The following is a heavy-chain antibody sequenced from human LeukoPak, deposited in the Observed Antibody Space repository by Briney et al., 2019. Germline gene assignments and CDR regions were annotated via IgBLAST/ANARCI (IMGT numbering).Heavy chain of an antibody. CDR3: AKDGGAGSYYIY. J-gene: IGHJ4*02. CDR2: MTSGGSTI. V-gene: IGHV3-48*03. D-gene: IGHD3-10*01. CDR1: GFTFSSYE. Sequence: GGSLRLSCAASGFTFSSYEMNWVRQAPGKGLEWVAYMTSGGSTIYYADSVKGRFTISRDNAKNSLYLQMNSLRAEDTAIYYCAKDGGAGSYYIYWGQGTLVTVSS.